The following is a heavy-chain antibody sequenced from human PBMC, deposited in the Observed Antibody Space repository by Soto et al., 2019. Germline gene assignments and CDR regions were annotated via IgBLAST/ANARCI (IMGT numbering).Heavy chain of an antibody. CDR1: GGTFSSYA. J-gene: IGHJ6*02. CDR2: IIPIFGTA. CDR3: ARLELLRVSYGMDV. V-gene: IGHV1-69*13. D-gene: IGHD2-15*01. Sequence: SVKVFCKASGGTFSSYAISWVRQAPGQGLEWMGGIIPIFGTANYAQKFQGRVTITADESTSTAYMELSSLRSEDTAVYYCARLELLRVSYGMDVWGQGTTVTVSS.